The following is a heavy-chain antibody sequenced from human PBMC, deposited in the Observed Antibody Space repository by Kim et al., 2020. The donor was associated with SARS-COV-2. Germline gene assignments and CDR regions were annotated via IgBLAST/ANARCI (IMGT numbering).Heavy chain of an antibody. CDR1: GGSISSGGHY. D-gene: IGHD3-10*01. CDR2: IYYSGST. V-gene: IGHV4-31*03. CDR3: ARDLFMFQGGVFLRYCDY. Sequence: SETLSLTCTVSGGSISSGGHYWSWIRQHPGKGLDWIGYIYYSGSTDYNPSLKSRVTISVDTSKNQFSLKLSAVTASDTAVYYCARDLFMFQGGVFLRYCDYWGQGTLVTVSS. J-gene: IGHJ4*02.